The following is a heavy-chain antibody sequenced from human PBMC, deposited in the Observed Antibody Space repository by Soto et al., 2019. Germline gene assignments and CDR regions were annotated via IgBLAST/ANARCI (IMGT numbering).Heavy chain of an antibody. CDR1: GFTFSSYA. CDR3: ARRGDIVATPFDY. CDR2: ISYDGSNK. Sequence: QVQLVESGGGVVQPGRSLRLSCAASGFTFSSYAMHWVRQAPGKGLEWVAVISYDGSNKYYADSVKGRFTISRDNSKNTLYLQMNSLRAEDTAVYYCARRGDIVATPFDYWGQGTLVTVSS. V-gene: IGHV3-30-3*01. J-gene: IGHJ4*02. D-gene: IGHD5-12*01.